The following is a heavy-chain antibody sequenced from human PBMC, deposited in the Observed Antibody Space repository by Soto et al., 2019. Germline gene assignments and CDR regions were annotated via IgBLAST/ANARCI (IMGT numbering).Heavy chain of an antibody. CDR2: INPNSGGT. D-gene: IGHD3-22*01. CDR1: GYTFTVYY. J-gene: IGHJ4*02. V-gene: IGHV1-2*02. CDR3: ARCSYLSSGEAY. Sequence: ASVKVSCKASGYTFTVYYMHWVRQAPGQGLEWMGWINPNSGGTNYAQKFQGRVTMTRDTSISTAYMELSRLRSDDTAVYYCARCSYLSSGEAYWGQGTLVTVSS.